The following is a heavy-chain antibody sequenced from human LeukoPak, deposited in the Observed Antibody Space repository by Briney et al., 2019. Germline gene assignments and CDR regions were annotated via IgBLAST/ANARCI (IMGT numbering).Heavy chain of an antibody. D-gene: IGHD3-9*01. CDR1: GGSISSYY. CDR2: IYTSGST. CDR3: AREVLRYFDWLSPGFDP. Sequence: PSETLSLTCTVSGGSISSYYWSWIRQPAGKGLEWIGRIYTSGSTNYNPSLKSRVTMSVDTSKNRFSLKLSSVTAADTAVYYCAREVLRYFDWLSPGFDPWGQGTLVTVSS. V-gene: IGHV4-4*07. J-gene: IGHJ5*02.